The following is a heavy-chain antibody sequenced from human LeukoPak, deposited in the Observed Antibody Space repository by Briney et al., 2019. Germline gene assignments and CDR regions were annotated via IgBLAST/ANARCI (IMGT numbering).Heavy chain of an antibody. D-gene: IGHD5-18*01. Sequence: SETLSLTCTVSGGSISNKYWSWIRQPPGKGLEWIGYIYYSGSTNYNPSLKSRVTISVDTSKNQFSLKLSSVTAADTAVYYCARHARYSYGYTDYWGQGTLVTVSS. CDR2: IYYSGST. J-gene: IGHJ4*02. CDR3: ARHARYSYGYTDY. V-gene: IGHV4-59*08. CDR1: GGSISNKY.